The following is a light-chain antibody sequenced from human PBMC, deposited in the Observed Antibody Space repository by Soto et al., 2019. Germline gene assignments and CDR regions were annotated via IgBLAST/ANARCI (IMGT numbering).Light chain of an antibody. V-gene: IGKV1-5*01. Sequence: DIQMTQSPSTLSASVGDRVTITCRASQSINSWLAWYQQEPGKAPQILIYDASTLKSGVPSRFSASGSGTEFTLIISSLQPDDFATYYCQQYTSYSWTFGQGTKV. CDR3: QQYTSYSWT. CDR1: QSINSW. CDR2: DAS. J-gene: IGKJ1*01.